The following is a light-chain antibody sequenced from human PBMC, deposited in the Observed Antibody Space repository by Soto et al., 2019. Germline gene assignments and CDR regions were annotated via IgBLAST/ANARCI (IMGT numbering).Light chain of an antibody. Sequence: DIQMTQSPSTLSASVGDTITITCRASQTINSWLAWYQQKPGKVPKLLIYKASSLESGVPSRFSGTISGTQFTLTISGLQPDDFATYYCQQYDSYPRAFGPGTKVDIK. CDR1: QTINSW. V-gene: IGKV1-5*03. CDR3: QQYDSYPRA. CDR2: KAS. J-gene: IGKJ3*01.